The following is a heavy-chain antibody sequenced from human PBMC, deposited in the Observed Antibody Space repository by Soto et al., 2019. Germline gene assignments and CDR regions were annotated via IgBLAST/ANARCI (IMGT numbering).Heavy chain of an antibody. J-gene: IGHJ4*02. CDR3: ASGRPVGGPDFFDY. Sequence: GGSLRLSCAASGFTLSTYGMNWVRQAPGKGLEWVSDITARGGRTHYADAVKGRFTISRDNSENTLYLQMDSLRPEDTAMYYCASGRPVGGPDFFDYWGQGTLVTVSS. CDR2: ITARGGRT. V-gene: IGHV3-23*01. D-gene: IGHD6-19*01. CDR1: GFTLSTYG.